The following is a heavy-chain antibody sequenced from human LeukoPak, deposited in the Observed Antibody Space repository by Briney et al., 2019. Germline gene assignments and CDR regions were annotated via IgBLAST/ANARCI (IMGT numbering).Heavy chain of an antibody. Sequence: SETLSLTCTVSGGSITSDVHYWNWIRQSAEKGLEWIGRVHTTGSLDYNPSLKSRVTISIDTSSNHFSLMMDSVTTTDTAVYYCARGTKSPRTTVLTSFWYFDLWGRGTLVTVSS. CDR2: VHTTGSL. J-gene: IGHJ2*01. D-gene: IGHD4-17*01. CDR1: GGSITSDVHY. V-gene: IGHV4-61*02. CDR3: ARGTKSPRTTVLTSFWYFDL.